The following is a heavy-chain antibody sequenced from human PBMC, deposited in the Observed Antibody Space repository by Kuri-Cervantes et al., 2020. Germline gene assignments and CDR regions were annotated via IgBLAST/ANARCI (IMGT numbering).Heavy chain of an antibody. CDR1: GGSISSYY. V-gene: IGHV4-59*01. D-gene: IGHD4-17*01. Sequence: SETLSLTCTVSGGSISSYYWSWIRQPPGKGLEWIGYIYYSGSTNYNPSPKSRVTIAVDTSKNQFSLKLSSVTAADTAVYYCARGPYGDYGECFDYWGQGTLVTVSS. J-gene: IGHJ4*02. CDR3: ARGPYGDYGECFDY. CDR2: IYYSGST.